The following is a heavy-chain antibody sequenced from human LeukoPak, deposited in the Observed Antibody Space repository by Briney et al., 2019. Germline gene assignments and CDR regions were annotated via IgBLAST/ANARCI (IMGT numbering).Heavy chain of an antibody. CDR3: AQGSSSWYAQDY. J-gene: IGHJ4*02. V-gene: IGHV3-30-3*02. CDR1: GFTFSSYA. CDR2: ISYDGSNK. D-gene: IGHD6-13*01. Sequence: GGSLRLSCAASGFTFSSYAMHWVRQAPGKGLEWVAVISYDGSNKYYADSVKGRFTISRDNSKNTLYLQMNSLRAEDTAVYYCAQGSSSWYAQDYWGQGTLVTVSS.